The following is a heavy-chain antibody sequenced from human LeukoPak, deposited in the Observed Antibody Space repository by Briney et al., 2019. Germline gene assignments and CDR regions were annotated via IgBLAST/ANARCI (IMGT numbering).Heavy chain of an antibody. CDR1: GDSISSYY. CDR2: IYYSGST. CDR3: ARTVVRNFCFDY. D-gene: IGHD3-10*01. Sequence: SETLSLTCTVSGDSISSYYWSWIRQPPGKGLEWIGYIYYSGSTNYNPSLKSRVTISVDTSKNQFTLKLSSVTAADTAVYYCARTVVRNFCFDYWGRGTLLTVSS. V-gene: IGHV4-59*08. J-gene: IGHJ4*02.